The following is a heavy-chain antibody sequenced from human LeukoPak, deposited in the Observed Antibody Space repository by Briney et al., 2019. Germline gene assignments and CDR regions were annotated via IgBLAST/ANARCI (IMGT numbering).Heavy chain of an antibody. V-gene: IGHV3-74*01. CDR2: INSDGSST. Sequence: GGSLRLSCAASGFTFSSYWMHWVRQAPGKGLVWVSRINSDGSSTSYADSVKGRFTISRDNAKNTLYLQMNSLGAEDTAVFYCARVWVVGVTAYFQHWGQGTLVTVSS. CDR1: GFTFSSYW. CDR3: ARVWVVGVTAYFQH. J-gene: IGHJ1*01. D-gene: IGHD1-26*01.